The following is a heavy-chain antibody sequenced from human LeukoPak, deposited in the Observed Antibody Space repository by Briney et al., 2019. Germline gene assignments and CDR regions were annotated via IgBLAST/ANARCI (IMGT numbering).Heavy chain of an antibody. CDR2: ISAYNGNT. Sequence: ASVTVSCKASGYTFTSYGISWVRQAPGQGLEWMGWISAYNGNTNYAQKLQGRVTITTDTSTSTAYMELRSLRSDDTAVYYCARDHIAVAGRSFDYWGQGTLVTVSS. V-gene: IGHV1-18*01. D-gene: IGHD6-19*01. J-gene: IGHJ4*02. CDR3: ARDHIAVAGRSFDY. CDR1: GYTFTSYG.